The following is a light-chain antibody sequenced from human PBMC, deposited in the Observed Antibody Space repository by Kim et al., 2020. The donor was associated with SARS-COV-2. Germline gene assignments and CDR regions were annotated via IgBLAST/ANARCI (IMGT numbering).Light chain of an antibody. CDR1: SSNIGSNT. CDR3: AVWDDSLTGSWV. J-gene: IGLJ3*02. CDR2: SNN. V-gene: IGLV1-44*01. Sequence: QSVPTQPPSASGTPGQRVTISCSGTSSNIGSNTVNWYQQLPGTAPKLLIFSNNERPSGVPDRFSGSKSGTSASLAISGLQSEDEADYYCAVWDDSLTGSWVFGGGTQLTVL.